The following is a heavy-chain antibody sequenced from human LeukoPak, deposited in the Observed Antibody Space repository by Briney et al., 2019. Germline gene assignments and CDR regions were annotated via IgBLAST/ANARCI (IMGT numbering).Heavy chain of an antibody. CDR1: GFTFSSYS. CDR3: ARAPGYCSSTSCSDY. D-gene: IGHD2-2*01. J-gene: IGHJ4*02. CDR2: ISSSSSYI. V-gene: IGHV3-21*01. Sequence: GGSLRLSCAASGFTFSSYSMNWVRQAPGKGLKWVSSISSSSSYIYYADSVKGRFTISRDNAKNSLYLQMNSLRAEDTAVYYCARAPGYCSSTSCSDYWGQGTLVTVSS.